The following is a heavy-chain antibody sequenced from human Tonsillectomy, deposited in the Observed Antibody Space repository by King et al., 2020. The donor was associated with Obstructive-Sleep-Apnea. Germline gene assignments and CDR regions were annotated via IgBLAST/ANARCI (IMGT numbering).Heavy chain of an antibody. V-gene: IGHV3-48*04. Sequence: VQLVESGGGLVQPGGSLRLSCAASGFTFSSYSMNWVRQAPGKGLEWVSYISSSSSTIYYADSVKGRFTISRDNAKNSLYLQMNSLRAEDTAVYYCARDLQDIVVVVAATNYIDYWGQGTLVTVSS. J-gene: IGHJ4*02. CDR2: ISSSSSTI. D-gene: IGHD2-15*01. CDR1: GFTFSSYS. CDR3: ARDLQDIVVVVAATNYIDY.